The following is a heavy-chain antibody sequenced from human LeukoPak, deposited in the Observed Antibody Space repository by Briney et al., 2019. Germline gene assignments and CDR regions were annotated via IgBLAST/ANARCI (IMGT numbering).Heavy chain of an antibody. CDR2: ISTYNGNT. V-gene: IGHV1-18*01. CDR3: GRDGSQRQYQPLPRNWFAP. CDR1: GYTFTSYG. D-gene: IGHD6-25*01. J-gene: IGHJ5*02. Sequence: ASVKVSCNTSGYTFTSYGISWVRQPPAQGLEWMGGISTYNGNTNYAQQLQGRVAMTTDTSTSTVYMELNSLTSDDTAVYYCGRDGSQRQYQPLPRNWFAPWGQGTLVTVSS.